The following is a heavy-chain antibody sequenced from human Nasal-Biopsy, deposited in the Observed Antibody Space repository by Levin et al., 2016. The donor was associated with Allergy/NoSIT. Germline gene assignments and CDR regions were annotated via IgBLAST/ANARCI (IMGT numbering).Heavy chain of an antibody. CDR2: IRSKSNSYAT. V-gene: IGHV3-73*01. J-gene: IGHJ4*02. CDR3: STGPLYCSGENCQSDY. D-gene: IGHD2-15*01. CDR1: GFTFSGSA. Sequence: GGSLRLSCTASGFTFSGSAMHWVRQASGKGLEWVGRIRSKSNSYATEYATSVKGRFTISRDDSQYTSYLQMNSLKTEDTAVYYCSTGPLYCSGENCQSDYWGQGNPGHRLL.